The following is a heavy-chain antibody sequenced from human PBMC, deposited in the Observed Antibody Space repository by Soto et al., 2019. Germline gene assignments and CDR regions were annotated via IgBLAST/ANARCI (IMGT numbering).Heavy chain of an antibody. Sequence: QVQLVESGGGVVQPGRSLRLYYAASRFTFSSYGMHWVRQAPGKGLEWVAVISYDGSNKYYADSVKGRFTISRDNSKNTLYLQMNSLRAEDTAVYYCASVASYVVEPDYWGQGTLVTVSS. CDR1: RFTFSSYG. D-gene: IGHD6-19*01. J-gene: IGHJ4*02. CDR2: ISYDGSNK. V-gene: IGHV3-30*03. CDR3: ASVASYVVEPDY.